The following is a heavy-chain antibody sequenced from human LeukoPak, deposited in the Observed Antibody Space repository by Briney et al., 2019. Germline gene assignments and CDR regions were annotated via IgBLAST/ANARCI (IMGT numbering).Heavy chain of an antibody. D-gene: IGHD1-26*01. CDR1: GFTFGRYW. CDR2: ISGSGGST. V-gene: IGHV3-23*01. Sequence: PGGSLRLSCAASGFTFGRYWMTWVRQAPGKGLEWVSAISGSGGSTYYADSVKGRFTISRDNSKNTLYLQINSLRDEDTAIYYCAKVVGMLYGGGAFDIWGQGTMVTVSS. CDR3: AKVVGMLYGGGAFDI. J-gene: IGHJ3*02.